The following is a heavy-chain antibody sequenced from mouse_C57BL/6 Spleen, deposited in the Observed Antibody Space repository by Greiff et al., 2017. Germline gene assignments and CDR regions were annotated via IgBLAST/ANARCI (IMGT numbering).Heavy chain of an antibody. CDR3: AKNDGYYLYWYFDV. Sequence: VQLQQPGAELVKPGASVKLSCKASGYTFTSYWMQWVKQRPGQGLEWIGEIDPSDSYTNYNQKFKGKATLTVDTSSSTAYMQLSSLTSEDSAVYYCAKNDGYYLYWYFDVWGTGTTVTVSS. J-gene: IGHJ1*03. V-gene: IGHV1-50*01. CDR2: IDPSDSYT. D-gene: IGHD2-3*01. CDR1: GYTFTSYW.